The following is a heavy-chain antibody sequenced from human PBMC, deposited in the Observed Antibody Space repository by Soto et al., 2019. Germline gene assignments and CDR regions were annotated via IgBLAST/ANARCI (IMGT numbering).Heavy chain of an antibody. CDR3: PAVGATGDWFHP. Sequence: PSETLSLTCTVSGGSISSSSYYWGWIRQPPGKGLEWIGSIYYSGSTYYNPSLKSRVTISVDTSKNQFSLKLSSVTAADTAVYYCPAVGATGDWFHPWGQGTLVTVSS. D-gene: IGHD1-26*01. J-gene: IGHJ5*02. CDR2: IYYSGST. CDR1: GGSISSSSYY. V-gene: IGHV4-39*01.